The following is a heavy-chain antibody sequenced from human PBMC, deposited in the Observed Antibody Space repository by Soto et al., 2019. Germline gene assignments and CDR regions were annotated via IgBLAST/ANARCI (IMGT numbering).Heavy chain of an antibody. CDR3: ARGRVMGGIDLNIYVMDV. Sequence: PGGSLRLSCAASEFSFSNYAIHWVRQAPGKGLEWVSSISYDGNYKYYADSVKGRFTISRDNSKNTLYLQMNSLRTEDTAVYYCARGRVMGGIDLNIYVMDVWGQGTTVTVSS. CDR2: ISYDGNYK. J-gene: IGHJ6*02. CDR1: EFSFSNYA. D-gene: IGHD5-12*01. V-gene: IGHV3-30-3*01.